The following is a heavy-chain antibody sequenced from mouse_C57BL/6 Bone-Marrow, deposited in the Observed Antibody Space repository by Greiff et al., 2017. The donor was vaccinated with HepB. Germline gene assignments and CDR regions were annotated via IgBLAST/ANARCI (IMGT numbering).Heavy chain of an antibody. CDR2: IFPGSGST. CDR3: ARSHYYGSSYVGWYFDV. Sequence: QVQLQQSGPELVKPGASVKISCKASGYTFTDYYINWVKQRPGQGLEWIGWIFPGSGSTYYNEKFKGKATLTADKSSSTAYMELRSLISEDSAVYFCARSHYYGSSYVGWYFDVWGTGTTVTVSS. J-gene: IGHJ1*03. CDR1: GYTFTDYY. V-gene: IGHV1-75*01. D-gene: IGHD1-1*01.